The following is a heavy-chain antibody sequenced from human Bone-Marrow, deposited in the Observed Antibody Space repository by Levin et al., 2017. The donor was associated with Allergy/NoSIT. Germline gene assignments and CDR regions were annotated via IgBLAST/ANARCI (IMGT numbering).Heavy chain of an antibody. D-gene: IGHD2-21*01. Sequence: GESLKISCKASGYSFTNYAMHWVRQAPGQSLEWVGWVNSGNGNTRYSQKLQDRLTITRDTSASTAYMELSSLKSEDTAIYYCARPHTYCGGSTCHYGMDVWGQGTTVTVSS. CDR2: VNSGNGNT. J-gene: IGHJ6*02. CDR3: ARPHTYCGGSTCHYGMDV. V-gene: IGHV1-3*01. CDR1: GYSFTNYA.